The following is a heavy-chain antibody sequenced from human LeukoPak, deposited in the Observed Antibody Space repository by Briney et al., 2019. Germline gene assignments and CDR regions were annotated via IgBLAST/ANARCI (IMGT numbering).Heavy chain of an antibody. CDR3: ARGLSGDSSSWYEGGEFDY. Sequence: ASVKVSCKASGYTFTSYGISWVRQAPGQGLEWMGWISAYNGNTNYAQKLQGRVTMTTDTSTSTAYMELSSLRSEDTAVYYCARGLSGDSSSWYEGGEFDYWGQGTLVTVSS. CDR1: GYTFTSYG. J-gene: IGHJ4*02. CDR2: ISAYNGNT. V-gene: IGHV1-18*01. D-gene: IGHD6-13*01.